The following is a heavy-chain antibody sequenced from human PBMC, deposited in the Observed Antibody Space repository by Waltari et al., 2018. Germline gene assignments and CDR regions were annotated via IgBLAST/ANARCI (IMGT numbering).Heavy chain of an antibody. CDR1: GGSFSGYY. D-gene: IGHD4-17*01. J-gene: IGHJ4*02. V-gene: IGHV4-34*01. Sequence: QVQLQQWGAGLLKPSETLSLTCAVYGGSFSGYYLSWIRQPPGKGLEWIGEIKHRGRTNYNLSLKSRVTISVDTSKNQFSLKLSSVTAADTAVYYCARDTTRTVTRKYFDYWGQGTLVTVSS. CDR2: IKHRGRT. CDR3: ARDTTRTVTRKYFDY.